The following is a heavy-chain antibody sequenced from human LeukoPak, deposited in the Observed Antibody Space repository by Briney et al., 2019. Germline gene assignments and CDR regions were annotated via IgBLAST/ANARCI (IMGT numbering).Heavy chain of an antibody. CDR1: GDSVSSNSAA. D-gene: IGHD6-13*01. CDR2: TYYRSKLYN. Sequence: SQTLSLTCAISGDSVSSNSAAWNWIRQSPSRGLEWLGRTYYRSKLYNDYAVSVKSRITINPDTSKNQFSLQLNSVTPEDTAVYYCARDRSVGDSSSWPSHYYGMDVWGRGTTVTVSS. J-gene: IGHJ6*02. CDR3: ARDRSVGDSSSWPSHYYGMDV. V-gene: IGHV6-1*01.